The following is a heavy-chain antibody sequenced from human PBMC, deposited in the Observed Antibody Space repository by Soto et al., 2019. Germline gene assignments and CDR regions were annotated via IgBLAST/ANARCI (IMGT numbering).Heavy chain of an antibody. Sequence: RASVKVSCKASGYTFTSYGISWVRQAPGQGLEWMGWISAYNGNTNYAQKLQGRVTMTTDTSTSTAYMELRSLRSDDTAVYYCARVWYCTNGVCYSFDYWGQGTLVTVSS. CDR2: ISAYNGNT. V-gene: IGHV1-18*04. D-gene: IGHD2-8*01. CDR3: ARVWYCTNGVCYSFDY. CDR1: GYTFTSYG. J-gene: IGHJ4*02.